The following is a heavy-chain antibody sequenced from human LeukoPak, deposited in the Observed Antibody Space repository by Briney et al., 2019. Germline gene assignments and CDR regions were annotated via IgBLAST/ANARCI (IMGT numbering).Heavy chain of an antibody. D-gene: IGHD3-22*01. J-gene: IGHJ4*02. CDR2: ITNSGTI. CDR1: GFTFSSYS. Sequence: GGSLRLSCAASGFTFSSYSMIWVRQAPGKGLEWLSSITNSGTIYYVDSVKGRFTISRDNAQNSLYLQMSSLRAEDTAVYYCARGRFHYDSTGYSSFYHWGQGTLVTVSS. V-gene: IGHV3-48*04. CDR3: ARGRFHYDSTGYSSFYH.